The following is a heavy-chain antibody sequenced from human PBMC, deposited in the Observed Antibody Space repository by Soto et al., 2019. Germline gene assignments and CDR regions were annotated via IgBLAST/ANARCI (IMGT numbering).Heavy chain of an antibody. CDR2: ISGSGGST. CDR1: GFTFSSYA. D-gene: IGHD1-26*01. CDR3: AKDLSSGRPRRAFDI. V-gene: IGHV3-23*01. J-gene: IGHJ3*02. Sequence: GGSLRLSCAASGFTFSSYAMRWVRQAPGKGLDWVSAISGSGGSTYYADSVKGRFTMSRDNSKNTLYLQMNSLRAEDTAVYYCAKDLSSGRPRRAFDIWGQGTMVTVSS.